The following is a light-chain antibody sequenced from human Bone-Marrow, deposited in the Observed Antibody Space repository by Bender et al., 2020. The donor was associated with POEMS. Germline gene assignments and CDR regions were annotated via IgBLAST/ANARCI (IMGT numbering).Light chain of an antibody. CDR1: SSDVGVYDL. J-gene: IGLJ2*01. Sequence: QSALTQPASVSGSPGQSITISCTGTSSDVGVYDLVSWYQQHPGKAPKLMIYEVTKRPSGVSNRFSGSKSGNTASLTISGLQPEDEADYYCCSFAGSVVVFGGGTKLTVL. CDR3: CSFAGSVVV. CDR2: EVT. V-gene: IGLV2-23*02.